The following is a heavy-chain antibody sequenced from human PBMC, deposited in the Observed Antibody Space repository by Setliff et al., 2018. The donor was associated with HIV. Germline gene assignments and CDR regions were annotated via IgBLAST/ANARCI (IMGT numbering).Heavy chain of an antibody. CDR1: GFMFNDYG. CDR2: ISWDGIKT. V-gene: IGHV3-20*04. D-gene: IGHD7-27*01. J-gene: IGHJ4*02. CDR3: ARDHYLGLDY. Sequence: GGSLRLSCVGSGFMFNDYGMSWVRQAPGKGLEWVAGISWDGIKTTYGDSVRGRFTISRDNVEKSVYLQMNRLRNEDTARYYCARDHYLGLDYWGQGSLVTVPQ.